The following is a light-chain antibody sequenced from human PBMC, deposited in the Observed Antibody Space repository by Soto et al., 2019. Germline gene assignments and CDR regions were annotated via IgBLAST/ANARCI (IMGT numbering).Light chain of an antibody. V-gene: IGLV2-8*01. CDR3: SSYAGANIVM. CDR1: SSDVGGYNF. CDR2: DVT. Sequence: QSALTQPPSASGSPGQSVTISCTGTSSDVGGYNFVSWYQQHPGKVPRLLIYDVTKRPSGVPNRFSGSKSGNTASLIVSGLQAEDEADYYCSSYAGANIVMFGGGTKLTVL. J-gene: IGLJ3*02.